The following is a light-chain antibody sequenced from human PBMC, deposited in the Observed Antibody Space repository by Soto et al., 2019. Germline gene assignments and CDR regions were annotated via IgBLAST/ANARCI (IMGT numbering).Light chain of an antibody. CDR2: DAS. V-gene: IGKV3-11*01. CDR3: QQRSNWPVT. J-gene: IGKJ3*01. CDR1: QSVSSY. Sequence: EIVLTQSPATLSLSPGERATLSCRASQSVSSYLAWYQQKPGQAPRLLIYDASNRATGIPARFSGSGSGTDFTLTSSSLEPEYFAFYYCQQRSNWPVTFGPGTKVDIK.